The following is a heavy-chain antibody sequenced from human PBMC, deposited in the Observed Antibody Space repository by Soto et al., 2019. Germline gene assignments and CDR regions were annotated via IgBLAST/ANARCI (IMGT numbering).Heavy chain of an antibody. Sequence: QLQLQESGSGLVKPSQTLSLTCAVSGGSISSGGYSWSWIRQPPGKGLEWIGYIYHSGSTYYNPSLKSRVTISVDRSKNQFSLKLSSVTAADTAVYYCARERFESLLLQHWFDPWGQGTLVTVSS. CDR2: IYHSGST. V-gene: IGHV4-30-2*01. CDR3: ARERFESLLLQHWFDP. D-gene: IGHD3-22*01. J-gene: IGHJ5*02. CDR1: GGSISSGGYS.